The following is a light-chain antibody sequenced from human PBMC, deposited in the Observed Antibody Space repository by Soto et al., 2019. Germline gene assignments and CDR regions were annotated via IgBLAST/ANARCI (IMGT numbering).Light chain of an antibody. Sequence: EIVLTQSPCTLPLSPGETATLSCRASQSVSRTYLAWYQQKPVHAPRLLIYATSSTATGIPDWFSGSGSGTDFTLTISRLEPEDFAVYYCQQYGRSGTFGQGTKVDIK. J-gene: IGKJ1*01. CDR3: QQYGRSGT. V-gene: IGKV3-20*01. CDR2: ATS. CDR1: QSVSRTY.